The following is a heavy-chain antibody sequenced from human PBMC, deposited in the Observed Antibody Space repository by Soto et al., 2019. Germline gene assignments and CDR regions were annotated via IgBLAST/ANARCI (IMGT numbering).Heavy chain of an antibody. CDR1: GFTFSTHG. CDR3: AKDLSGARWYYDALDV. Sequence: PGGSLRLSCEVSGFTFSTHGMHWVRQAPGKGLEWVAGTSYDGTNKYYARSVQGRFTISRENSMKTLYLQMNSLRTEDTAVYYCAKDLSGARWYYDALDVWGQGTTVTVSS. D-gene: IGHD2-15*01. J-gene: IGHJ6*02. CDR2: TSYDGTNK. V-gene: IGHV3-30*18.